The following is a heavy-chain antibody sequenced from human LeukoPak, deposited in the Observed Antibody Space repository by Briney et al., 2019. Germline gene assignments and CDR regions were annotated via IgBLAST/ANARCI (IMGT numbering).Heavy chain of an antibody. CDR2: IKPNSGDT. CDR1: GFTLTDY. Sequence: ASVKVSCKASGFTLTDYIHWVRQDPRQGLQWVGWIKPNSGDTDYAQKLQGRVTMTRDTSISTVYMELSSLRSDDTAVYYCARADSVPAGDYHYWYMDVWGKGTTVTVSS. V-gene: IGHV1-2*02. CDR3: ARADSVPAGDYHYWYMDV. D-gene: IGHD2-2*01. J-gene: IGHJ6*03.